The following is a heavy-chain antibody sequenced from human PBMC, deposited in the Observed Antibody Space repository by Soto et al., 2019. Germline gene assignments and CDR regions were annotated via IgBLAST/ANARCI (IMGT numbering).Heavy chain of an antibody. Sequence: PSETLSLTCAVYGGSFSGYYWSWIRQPPGKGLEWIGEINHSGSTNYNPSLKSRVTISVDTSKNQFSLKLSSVTAADTAVYYCARAFRLPPYYFDYWGQGTLVTVS. CDR1: GGSFSGYY. J-gene: IGHJ4*02. V-gene: IGHV4-34*01. CDR2: INHSGST. D-gene: IGHD2-15*01. CDR3: ARAFRLPPYYFDY.